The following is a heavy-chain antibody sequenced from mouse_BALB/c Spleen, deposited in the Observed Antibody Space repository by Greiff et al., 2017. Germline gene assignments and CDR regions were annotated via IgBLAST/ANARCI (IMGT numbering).Heavy chain of an antibody. J-gene: IGHJ4*01. CDR2: IYPGSGST. CDR1: GYNFTSYW. V-gene: IGHV1-55*01. D-gene: IGHD2-3*01. CDR3: ARWRWFGAMDY. Sequence: QVQLQQPGAELVKPGTSVKLSCKASGYNFTSYWINWVKLRPGQGLEWIGDIYPGSGSTNYNEKFKSKATLTVDTSSSTAYMQLSSLASEDSALYYCARWRWFGAMDYWVQGTSVTVSS.